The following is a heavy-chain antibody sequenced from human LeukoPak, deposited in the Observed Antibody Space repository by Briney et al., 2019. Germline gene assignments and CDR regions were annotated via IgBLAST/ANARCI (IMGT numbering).Heavy chain of an antibody. V-gene: IGHV4-4*08. J-gene: IGHJ6*03. CDR3: VSSSYYYYYMDV. CDR1: GDSIGTYY. D-gene: IGHD6-6*01. Sequence: SETLSLTCTISGDSIGTYYWSWIRQPPGKGLEWIGRIYTSGSTNYNPSLKSRVTISVDTSKNQFSLKLSSMTAADTAVYYCVSSSYYYYYMDVWGKGTTVTVSS. CDR2: IYTSGST.